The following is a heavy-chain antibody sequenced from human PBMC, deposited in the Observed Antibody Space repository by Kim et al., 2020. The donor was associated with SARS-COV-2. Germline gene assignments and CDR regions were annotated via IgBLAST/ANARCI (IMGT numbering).Heavy chain of an antibody. Sequence: SETLSLTCSASGGFISSTNYFWGWIRQSPGRGLEWLGIIIYIGSASYNPSPGSRVGISEATSKNKFSLKLSPVTAADTAVYNCARLFDYPNPFDFGGQGT. J-gene: IGHJ3*01. CDR3: ARLFDYPNPFDF. CDR2: IIYIGSA. CDR1: GGFISSTNYF. D-gene: IGHD4-17*01. V-gene: IGHV4-39*01.